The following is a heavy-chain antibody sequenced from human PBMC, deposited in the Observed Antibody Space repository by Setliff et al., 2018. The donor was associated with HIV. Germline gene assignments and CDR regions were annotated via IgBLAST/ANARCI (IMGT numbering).Heavy chain of an antibody. V-gene: IGHV4-34*01. CDR1: GESFSNYH. Sequence: PSETLSLTCAVFGESFSNYHCNWFRQPPGGGLEWIGEISHSGNTDYNSSLKSRVTISVDTSKKQFSLEMRSLTAADTAIYYCARDQRLPGVQPPYWYFDLWGRGTLVTVSS. J-gene: IGHJ2*01. D-gene: IGHD2-2*01. CDR3: ARDQRLPGVQPPYWYFDL. CDR2: ISHSGNT.